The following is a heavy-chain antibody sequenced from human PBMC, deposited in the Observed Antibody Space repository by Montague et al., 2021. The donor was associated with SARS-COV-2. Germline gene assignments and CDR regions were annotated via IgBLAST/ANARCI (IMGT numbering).Heavy chain of an antibody. D-gene: IGHD6-13*01. Sequence: SETLSLTCTVSGGSISSYYWSWIRQPPGKGLEWIGYIYYSGSTNYNPSLKSRVTISVDTSKNQFSLKLSSVTAADTAVYYCFLYSSSSRWLDPWGQGTLVTVSS. CDR2: IYYSGST. CDR1: GGSISSYY. J-gene: IGHJ5*02. V-gene: IGHV4-59*08. CDR3: FLYSSSSRWLDP.